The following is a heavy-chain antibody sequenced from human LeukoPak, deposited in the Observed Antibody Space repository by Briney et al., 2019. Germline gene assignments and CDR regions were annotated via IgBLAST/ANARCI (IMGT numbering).Heavy chain of an antibody. CDR1: GFTFSSYA. J-gene: IGHJ6*04. D-gene: IGHD3-9*01. Sequence: PGGSLRLSCAASGFTFSSYAMSWVRQAPGKGLEWVSAISGSGGSTYYADSVKGRFTISRDNSKNTPYLQMNSLRAEDTAVYYCAKDYYDILTGGMDVWGKGTTVTVSS. CDR2: ISGSGGST. CDR3: AKDYYDILTGGMDV. V-gene: IGHV3-23*01.